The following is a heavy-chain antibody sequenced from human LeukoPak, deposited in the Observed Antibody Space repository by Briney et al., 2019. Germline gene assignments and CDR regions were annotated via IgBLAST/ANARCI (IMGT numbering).Heavy chain of an antibody. CDR1: GFTFCIYG. CDR3: AKEVSSSGYYYCYGTDV. J-gene: IGHJ6*01. Sequence: GGSLRLSCAVSGFTFCIYGTHWVPQAPGKGLEWVAVISFDGDNTYFADSVKGRFTISRDNPKNTLYLQMNSLRAEDTAVYYCAKEVSSSGYYYCYGTDVWGRGTTVTVSS. D-gene: IGHD6-19*01. CDR2: ISFDGDNT. V-gene: IGHV3-30*18.